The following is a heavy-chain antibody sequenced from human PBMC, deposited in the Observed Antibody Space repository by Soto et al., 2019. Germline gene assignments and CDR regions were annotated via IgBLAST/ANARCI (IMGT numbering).Heavy chain of an antibody. J-gene: IGHJ6*02. CDR3: ARAGRWLQLRDYGMDV. Sequence: GGSLRLSCAASGFTFSSYWMSWVRQAPGKGLEWVANIKQDGSEKYYVDSVKGRFTISRDNAKNSLYLQMNSLRAEDTAVYYCARAGRWLQLRDYGMDVWGQGTTVTVSS. CDR2: IKQDGSEK. V-gene: IGHV3-7*05. CDR1: GFTFSSYW. D-gene: IGHD5-12*01.